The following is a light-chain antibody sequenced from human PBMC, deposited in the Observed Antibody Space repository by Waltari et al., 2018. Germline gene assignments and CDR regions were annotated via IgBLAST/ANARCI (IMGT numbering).Light chain of an antibody. V-gene: IGKV1-27*01. CDR1: QGISNY. CDR3: QKYNSAPWT. J-gene: IGKJ1*01. CDR2: GTS. Sequence: DIQMTQSPSSLSASVGDRVTITCRASQGISNYLAWYQQKPGKVPTLLIYGTSTLQSGVPSRFSGSGSGTDFTLTISSLQPVDVATYYCQKYNSAPWTFGQGTKVEVK.